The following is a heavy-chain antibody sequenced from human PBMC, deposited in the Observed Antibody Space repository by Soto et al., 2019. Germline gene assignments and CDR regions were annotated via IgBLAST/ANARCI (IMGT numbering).Heavy chain of an antibody. D-gene: IGHD3-10*01. CDR1: GNTFTSYD. V-gene: IGHV1-8*01. J-gene: IGHJ4*02. Sequence: QVQLVQSGAEVKKPGASVKVSCKASGNTFTSYDINWVRQATGHGLEWMGWINPNSGNIGYAQKLQGRVTLNRDTAIRTAYMEVSRLRSDDTAVYYCARGRASGSYYLLDYWGQGTLVTVSS. CDR3: ARGRASGSYYLLDY. CDR2: INPNSGNI.